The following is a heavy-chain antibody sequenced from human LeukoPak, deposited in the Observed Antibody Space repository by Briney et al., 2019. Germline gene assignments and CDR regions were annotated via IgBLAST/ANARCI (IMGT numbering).Heavy chain of an antibody. Sequence: GGSLRLSCAASGFTFSNYAMSWARQAPGKGLEWVSGISGSGANTYHADSVKGRFTISRDNSKNTLYVQMNSLRAEDTAVYYCATEKGDSPDYWGQGTLVTVSS. CDR3: ATEKGDSPDY. D-gene: IGHD2-21*01. CDR2: ISGSGANT. V-gene: IGHV3-23*01. J-gene: IGHJ4*02. CDR1: GFTFSNYA.